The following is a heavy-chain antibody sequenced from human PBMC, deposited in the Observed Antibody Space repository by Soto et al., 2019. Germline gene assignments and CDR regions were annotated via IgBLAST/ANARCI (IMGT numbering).Heavy chain of an antibody. V-gene: IGHV1-8*01. Sequence: QVQLVQSGAEVKKPGASVKVSCKASGDTFTSYDITWVRQATGQGLEWMGWMNPNSGNTGYAQKFQGRVNMTRNNSISTAYMALSCLRSEDTAVYYCARLYGDYAGWFDPWGQGTLVTVSS. J-gene: IGHJ5*02. CDR1: GDTFTSYD. CDR3: ARLYGDYAGWFDP. CDR2: MNPNSGNT. D-gene: IGHD4-17*01.